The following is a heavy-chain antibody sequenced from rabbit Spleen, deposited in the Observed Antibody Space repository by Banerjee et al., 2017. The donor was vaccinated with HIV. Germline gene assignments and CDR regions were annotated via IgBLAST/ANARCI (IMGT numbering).Heavy chain of an antibody. J-gene: IGHJ4*01. CDR1: GFSFSSRYY. CDR2: IYTGSSGST. V-gene: IGHV1S40*01. CDR3: ARGSATMTMVITGFYLNL. D-gene: IGHD2-1*01. Sequence: QSLEESGGDLVKPGASLTLTCTASGFSFSSRYYICWVRQAPGKGLECIACIYTGSSGSTYYANWAKGRFTISKTSSTTVTLQMTSLTVADTATYFCARGSATMTMVITGFYLNLWGQGTLVTVS.